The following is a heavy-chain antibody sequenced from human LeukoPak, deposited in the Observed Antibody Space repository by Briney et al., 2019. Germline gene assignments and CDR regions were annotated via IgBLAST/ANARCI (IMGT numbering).Heavy chain of an antibody. V-gene: IGHV1-2*02. J-gene: IGHJ4*02. CDR2: LNPNSCGT. D-gene: IGHD6-13*01. Sequence: GESLKISCKGSGYIFTGFYMQWARQAPGQGLGGMGWLNPNSCGTNYAQKFQGRVTMTRDKSISTAYMELSRLRSDDTAVYYCARDLAVAAEANDYWGQGTLVTVSS. CDR3: ARDLAVAAEANDY. CDR1: GYIFTGFY.